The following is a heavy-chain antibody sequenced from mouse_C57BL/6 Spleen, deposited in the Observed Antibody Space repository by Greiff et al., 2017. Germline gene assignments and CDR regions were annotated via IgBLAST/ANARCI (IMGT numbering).Heavy chain of an antibody. V-gene: IGHV5-6*01. J-gene: IGHJ1*03. Sequence: EVKLVESGGDLVKPGGSLKLSCAASGFTFSSYGMSWVRQTPDKRLEWVATISSGGSYTSYPDSVKGRFTIARDNAKNTLYLQMSSLKSEDTAMYYCARQDYYGSKSPWYFDVWGTGTTVTVSS. D-gene: IGHD1-1*01. CDR3: ARQDYYGSKSPWYFDV. CDR2: ISSGGSYT. CDR1: GFTFSSYG.